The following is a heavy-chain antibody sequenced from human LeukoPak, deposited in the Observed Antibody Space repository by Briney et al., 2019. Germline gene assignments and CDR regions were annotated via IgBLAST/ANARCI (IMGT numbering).Heavy chain of an antibody. Sequence: GGFLRLSCAASGFTFSSYSMNWVRQAPGKGLKWVSYISSSSSTIYYADSVKGRFTISRDNAKNSLYLQMNSLRDEDTAVYYCARDNLVGAREFDYWGQGTLVTVSS. CDR3: ARDNLVGAREFDY. CDR2: ISSSSSTI. D-gene: IGHD1-26*01. V-gene: IGHV3-48*02. J-gene: IGHJ4*02. CDR1: GFTFSSYS.